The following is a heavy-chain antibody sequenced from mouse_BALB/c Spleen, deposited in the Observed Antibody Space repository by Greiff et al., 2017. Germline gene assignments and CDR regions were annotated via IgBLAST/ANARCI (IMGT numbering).Heavy chain of an antibody. Sequence: EVKVEESGGDLVKPGGSLKLSCAASGFTFSSYGMSWVRQTPDKRLEWVATISSGGSYTYYPDSVKGRFTISRDNAKNTLYLQMSSLKSEDTAMYYCERQNDYGYDEDGSWFAYWGQGTLVTVSA. J-gene: IGHJ3*01. CDR2: ISSGGSYT. CDR3: ERQNDYGYDEDGSWFAY. V-gene: IGHV5-6*02. CDR1: GFTFSSYG. D-gene: IGHD2-2*01.